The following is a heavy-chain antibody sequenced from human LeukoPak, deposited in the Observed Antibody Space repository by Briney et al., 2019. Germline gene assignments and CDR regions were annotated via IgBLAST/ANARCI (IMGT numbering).Heavy chain of an antibody. CDR1: GFTVSSNY. V-gene: IGHV3-66*01. CDR3: VKVGYGSGSFDYFMDV. J-gene: IGHJ6*03. CDR2: IYSGGST. D-gene: IGHD3-10*01. Sequence: AGSLRLYCAASGFTVSSNYMSWVRHAPGKGLEWVSIIYSGGSTYYADSVKGRFTISRDNSKNTLYLQMTSLRAEDTAVYYCVKVGYGSGSFDYFMDVWGKGTTVT.